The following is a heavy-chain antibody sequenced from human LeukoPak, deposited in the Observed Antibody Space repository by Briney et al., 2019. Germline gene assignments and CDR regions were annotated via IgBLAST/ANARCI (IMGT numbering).Heavy chain of an antibody. Sequence: GESLKISCKGAGYSFINYWICWVRQMPGQGLEWMGMIYPGDSDTRYSPSFQGQVTISADKSISTAYLQWSSLKASDTAMYYCARHCGWNRYNWFDPWGQGTLVTVSS. CDR3: ARHCGWNRYNWFDP. D-gene: IGHD1-1*01. CDR1: GYSFINYW. CDR2: IYPGDSDT. V-gene: IGHV5-51*01. J-gene: IGHJ5*02.